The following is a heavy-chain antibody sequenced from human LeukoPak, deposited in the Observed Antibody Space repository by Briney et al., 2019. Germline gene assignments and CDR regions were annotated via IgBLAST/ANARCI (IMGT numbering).Heavy chain of an antibody. CDR1: GGSINSSNW. CDR3: ARDPPFGRGEVAGTFGY. J-gene: IGHJ4*02. Sequence: SETLALTCAVSGGSINSSNWWGWVRQPPGKGLEWIGEIYHSGSTNYNPSLKSRVTISVDKSKNQFSLKLSSVTAADTAVYYCARDPPFGRGEVAGTFGYWGQGTLVTVSS. V-gene: IGHV4-4*02. CDR2: IYHSGST. D-gene: IGHD6-19*01.